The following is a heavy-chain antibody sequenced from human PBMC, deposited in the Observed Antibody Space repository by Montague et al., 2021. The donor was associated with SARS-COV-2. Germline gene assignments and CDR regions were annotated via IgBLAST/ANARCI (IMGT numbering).Heavy chain of an antibody. J-gene: IGHJ4*02. D-gene: IGHD6-13*01. Sequence: CAISGDSVAIITAACNSDRQSPSRDLQRQGMTHYRSKRNYDYAVSVKSRMTISPDTSKNQFSLQLSSVTPEDRAVYYCARDPRYSLSWSFGYWGQGTLV. CDR2: THYRSKRNY. CDR1: GDSVAIITAA. V-gene: IGHV6-1*01. CDR3: ARDPRYSLSWSFGY.